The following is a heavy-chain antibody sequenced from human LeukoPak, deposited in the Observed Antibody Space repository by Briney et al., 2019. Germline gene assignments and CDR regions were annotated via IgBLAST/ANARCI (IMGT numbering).Heavy chain of an antibody. CDR3: ARDPFMVRGVIDDY. V-gene: IGHV4-34*01. D-gene: IGHD3-10*01. J-gene: IGHJ4*02. CDR1: GGSFSGYY. CDR2: INHSGST. Sequence: SETLSLTCAVYGGSFSGYYWSWIRQPPGKGLEWIGEINHSGSTNYNPSLKSRVTISVDTSKNQFSLKLSSVTAADTAVYYCARDPFMVRGVIDDYWGQGTLVTVSS.